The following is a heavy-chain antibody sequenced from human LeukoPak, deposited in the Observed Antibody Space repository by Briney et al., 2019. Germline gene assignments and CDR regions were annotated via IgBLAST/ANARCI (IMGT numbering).Heavy chain of an antibody. J-gene: IGHJ6*03. CDR3: ARVVSYYYYMDV. Sequence: GASVKVSCKASGGTFSSYAISWVRQAPGQGLEWMGGIIPIFGTANYAQKFQGRVTITADKSTSTVYMELSSLRSEDTAVYYCARVVSYYYYMDVWGKGTTVTVSS. CDR2: IIPIFGTA. V-gene: IGHV1-69*06. CDR1: GGTFSSYA.